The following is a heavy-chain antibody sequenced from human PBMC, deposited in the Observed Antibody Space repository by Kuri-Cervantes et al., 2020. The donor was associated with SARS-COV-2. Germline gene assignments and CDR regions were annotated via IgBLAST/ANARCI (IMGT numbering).Heavy chain of an antibody. V-gene: IGHV1-2*02. CDR3: ARDLRQGKSLDY. CDR2: INPNSGGT. J-gene: IGHJ4*02. Sequence: ASVKVSCKASGYTFTGYYMHWVRQAPGQGLEWMGWINPNSGGTNYAQKFQGRVTMTRDTSISTAYMELNSLRAEDTAVYYCARDLRQGKSLDYWGQGTLVTVSS. D-gene: IGHD3-10*01. CDR1: GYTFTGYY.